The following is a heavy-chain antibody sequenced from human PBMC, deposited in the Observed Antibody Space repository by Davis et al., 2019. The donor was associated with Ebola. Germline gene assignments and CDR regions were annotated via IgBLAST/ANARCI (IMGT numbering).Heavy chain of an antibody. CDR1: GYTFTSYY. Sequence: ASVKVSCKASGYTFTSYYMHWVRQAPGQGLEWMGIINPSGGSTSYAQKFQGRVTMTRDTSTSTVYMELSSLRSEDTAVYYCAADPYGDSKNTYYYYYGMDVWGQGTTVTVSS. J-gene: IGHJ6*02. CDR3: AADPYGDSKNTYYYYYGMDV. CDR2: INPSGGST. D-gene: IGHD4-17*01. V-gene: IGHV1-46*01.